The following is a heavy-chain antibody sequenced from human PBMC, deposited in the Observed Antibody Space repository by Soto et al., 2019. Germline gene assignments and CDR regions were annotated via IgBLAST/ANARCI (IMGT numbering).Heavy chain of an antibody. V-gene: IGHV2-70*01. CDR1: GFSLSTSGMC. CDR3: VRIPGITRPTHPDGYAMDV. CDR2: TDWDDDK. D-gene: IGHD1-7*01. J-gene: IGHJ6*02. Sequence: GSGPTLVNPTQTLTLTCTFSGFSLSTSGMCVSWIRRPQGKALEWLALTDWDDDKYYSTTLKSKLTTSKDTSNNQVVLTMTNMDPVETATYYCVRIPGITRPTHPDGYAMDVWGQGTPVTVSS.